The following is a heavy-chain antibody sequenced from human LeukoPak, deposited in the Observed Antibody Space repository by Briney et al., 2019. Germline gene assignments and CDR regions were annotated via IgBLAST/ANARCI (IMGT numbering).Heavy chain of an antibody. CDR3: AKAGRDIVVVPAPPNY. CDR1: GFTFSNYG. J-gene: IGHJ4*02. CDR2: ISGSGDTT. Sequence: GGTLRLSCLASGFTFSNYGMNWVRQAPGKGLEWVSAISGSGDTTYYADSVKGRFTISRDNSKNTPYLQMNSLRAEDTAVYYCAKAGRDIVVVPAPPNYWGQGTLVTVSS. D-gene: IGHD2-2*01. V-gene: IGHV3-23*01.